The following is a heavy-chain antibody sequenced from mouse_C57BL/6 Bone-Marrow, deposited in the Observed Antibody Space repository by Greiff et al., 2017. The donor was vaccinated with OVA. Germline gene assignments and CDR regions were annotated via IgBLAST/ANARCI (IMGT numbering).Heavy chain of an antibody. J-gene: IGHJ3*01. CDR3: AGVEDGY. Sequence: ESGPGLVKPSQSLSLTCSVTGYSITSGYYWNWIRQFPGNKLEWMGYISYDGSNNYNPSLKNRISLTRDTAKNQFFLTLNSVTTEDTATDNCAGVEDGYWGQGTLVTVSA. CDR2: ISYDGSN. V-gene: IGHV3-6*01. D-gene: IGHD2-3*01. CDR1: GYSITSGYY.